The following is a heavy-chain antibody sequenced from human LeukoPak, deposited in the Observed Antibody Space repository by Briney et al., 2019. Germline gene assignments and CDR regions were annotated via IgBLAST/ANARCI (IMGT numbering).Heavy chain of an antibody. V-gene: IGHV3-33*01. Sequence: PGGFLRLSCAASGFMLNNYDMHWVRQAPGRGLEWVAMIWYDESNKYHADSVKGRFTISRDNSKNTLYLQMNSLRVDDTAIYYCARTAWNYFGSGNYYAPDYWGQGTLVTVSS. CDR1: GFMLNNYD. CDR2: IWYDESNK. D-gene: IGHD3-10*01. J-gene: IGHJ4*02. CDR3: ARTAWNYFGSGNYYAPDY.